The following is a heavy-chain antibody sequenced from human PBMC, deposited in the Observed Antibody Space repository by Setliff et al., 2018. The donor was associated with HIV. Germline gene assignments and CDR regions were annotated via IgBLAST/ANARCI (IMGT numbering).Heavy chain of an antibody. Sequence: SETLSLTCTVYGRSLSGYYWSWIRQPPGKGLEWIGEINQSGSTNYNPSLKSRVTISVDTSKNQFSLKLSSVTAADTAVYYCARGVNPTYYDFWSGNYMRKYYYYYMDVWGKGTTVTVSS. CDR3: ARGVNPTYYDFWSGNYMRKYYYYYMDV. CDR2: INQSGST. D-gene: IGHD3-3*01. V-gene: IGHV4-34*01. CDR1: GRSLSGYY. J-gene: IGHJ6*03.